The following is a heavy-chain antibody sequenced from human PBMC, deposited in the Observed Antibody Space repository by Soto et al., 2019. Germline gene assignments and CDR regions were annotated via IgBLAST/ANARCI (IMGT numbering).Heavy chain of an antibody. D-gene: IGHD3-22*01. CDR1: GGSISSYY. CDR3: ARDSDYYDSSGYYEEGGMDV. CDR2: IYYSGST. V-gene: IGHV4-59*01. J-gene: IGHJ6*02. Sequence: SETLSLTCTVSGGSISSYYWSWIRQPPGKXLEWIGYIYYSGSTNYNPSLKSRVTISVDTSKNQFSLKLSSVTAADAAVYYCARDSDYYDSSGYYEEGGMDVWGQGTTVTVSS.